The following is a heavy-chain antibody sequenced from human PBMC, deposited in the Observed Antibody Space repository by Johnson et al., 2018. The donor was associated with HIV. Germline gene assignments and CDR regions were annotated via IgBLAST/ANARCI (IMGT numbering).Heavy chain of an antibody. D-gene: IGHD1-26*01. CDR2: INWNGGNT. CDR1: GFIFDDYG. V-gene: IGHV3-20*04. Sequence: VQLVESGGGVLRPVASLRLSCEGFGFIFDDYGLNWVRQAPGKGLEWVSGINWNGGNTGYADSVKGRCTISRDNDKSYVYMQMNNLRAEDTAFYYCARRDSGRLNFDLWGQGTMVTVSS. J-gene: IGHJ3*01. CDR3: ARRDSGRLNFDL.